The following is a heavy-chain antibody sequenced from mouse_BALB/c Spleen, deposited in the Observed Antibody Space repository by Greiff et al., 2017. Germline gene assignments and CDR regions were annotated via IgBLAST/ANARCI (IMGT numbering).Heavy chain of an antibody. CDR1: GFSLTSYG. CDR3: AREGALLLRGRRYFDV. D-gene: IGHD1-1*01. J-gene: IGHJ1*01. V-gene: IGHV2-9*02. CDR2: IWAGGST. Sequence: VMLVESGPGLVAPSQSLSITCTVSGFSLTSYGVHWVRQPPGKGLEWLGVIWAGGSTNYNSALMSRLSISKDNSKSQVFLKMNSLQTDDTAMYYCAREGALLLRGRRYFDVWGAGTTVTVSS.